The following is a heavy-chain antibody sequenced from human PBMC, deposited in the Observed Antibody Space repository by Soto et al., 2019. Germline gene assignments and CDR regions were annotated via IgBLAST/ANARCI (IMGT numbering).Heavy chain of an antibody. CDR1: GFTFSSFA. CDR2: VNVDDNT. J-gene: IGHJ4*02. CDR3: AKNYYFDY. V-gene: IGHV3-23*01. Sequence: TGGSLRLSCAASGFTFSSFAMSWVRQAPGKGLEWVSSVNVDDNTYYADSVKGRFTISRDNSKNTLYLQMNSLRAEDTALYYCAKNYYFDYWGQGTLVTV.